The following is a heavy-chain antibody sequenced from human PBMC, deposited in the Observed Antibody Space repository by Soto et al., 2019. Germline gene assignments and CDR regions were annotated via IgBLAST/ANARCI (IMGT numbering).Heavy chain of an antibody. D-gene: IGHD6-13*01. J-gene: IGHJ5*02. CDR1: GYSFTSYW. V-gene: IGHV5-10-1*01. CDR2: IDPSDSYT. CDR3: ARHGASVYDSSSWYQGWFDT. Sequence: PGESLKISCKGSGYSFTSYWISWVRQMPGKGLEWMGRIDPSDSYTNYSPSFQGHVTISADKSISTAYLQWSSLKASDTAMYYCARHGASVYDSSSWYQGWFDTWGQGTLVTVSS.